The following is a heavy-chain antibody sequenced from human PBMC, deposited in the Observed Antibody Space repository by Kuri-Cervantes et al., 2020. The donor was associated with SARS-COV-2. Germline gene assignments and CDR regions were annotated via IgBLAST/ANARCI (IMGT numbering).Heavy chain of an antibody. V-gene: IGHV3-13*04. CDR3: ARETVWGYDFWSGRRGFDP. CDR1: GFTFSSYD. CDR2: IGTAGDT. D-gene: IGHD3-3*01. Sequence: GGSLRLSCAASGFTFSSYDMHWVRQATGKGLEWVSAIGTAGDTYYPGSVKGRFTISRENAKNSLYLQMNSLRAGDTAVYYCARETVWGYDFWSGRRGFDPWGQGTLVTVS. J-gene: IGHJ5*02.